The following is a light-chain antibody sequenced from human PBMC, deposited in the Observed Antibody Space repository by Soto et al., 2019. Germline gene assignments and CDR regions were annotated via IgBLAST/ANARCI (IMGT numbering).Light chain of an antibody. J-gene: IGLJ2*01. CDR2: EVS. V-gene: IGLV2-14*03. CDR1: SSDIGGYNF. Sequence: QSVLTQPASVSGSPGQSITISCTGTSSDIGGYNFVSWYQQHPGRAPKLIIYEVSNRPSGVSDRFSGSKSGNTASLTISGLQAEDEADYYCQSYDSSLSGSVFGGGTKLTVL. CDR3: QSYDSSLSGSV.